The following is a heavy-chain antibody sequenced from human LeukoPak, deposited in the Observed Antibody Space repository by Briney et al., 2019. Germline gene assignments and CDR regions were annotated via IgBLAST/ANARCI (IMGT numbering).Heavy chain of an antibody. CDR2: IRYDGSNK. CDR3: AKDPWSGYETGEPYFDY. CDR1: GFTFSSYG. D-gene: IGHD5-12*01. J-gene: IGHJ4*02. V-gene: IGHV3-30*02. Sequence: PGGSLRLSCAASGFTFSSYGMHWVRQAPGKGLEWVAFIRYDGSNKYYADSVKGRFTISRDNSKNTLYLQMTSLRAEDTAVYYCAKDPWSGYETGEPYFDYWGQGTLVTVSS.